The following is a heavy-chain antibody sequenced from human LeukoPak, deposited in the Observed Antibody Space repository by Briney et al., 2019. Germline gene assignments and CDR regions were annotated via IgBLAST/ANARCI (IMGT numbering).Heavy chain of an antibody. J-gene: IGHJ3*01. CDR1: GGSISYYY. V-gene: IGHV4-59*01. CDR2: IYYSGST. CDR3: ARVSCSSTSCTRRDALDV. D-gene: IGHD2-2*01. Sequence: SETLSLTCTVSGGSISYYYWSWIRHPPGKGLEWIGYIYYSGSTNYNPSLKSRVTISVDTSKNQFSLNLSSVSTADTAVYYCARVSCSSTSCTRRDALDVWGQGTMVTVSS.